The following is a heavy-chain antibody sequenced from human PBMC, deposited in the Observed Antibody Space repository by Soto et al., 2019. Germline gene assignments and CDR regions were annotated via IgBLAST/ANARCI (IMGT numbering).Heavy chain of an antibody. CDR2: IKQDGSDT. D-gene: IGHD1-1*01. V-gene: IGHV3-7*01. J-gene: IGHJ4*02. Sequence: EVQLVDSGGGLVQPGESLRLSCAVSGFIFSDYRMSWVRQAPGKGLEWVANIKQDGSDTKYVNSVKGRFTISRDNVKNSLYLQMNSLRAEDTAVDYCTTGGATEHWGQGTLVTVSS. CDR3: TTGGATEH. CDR1: GFIFSDYR.